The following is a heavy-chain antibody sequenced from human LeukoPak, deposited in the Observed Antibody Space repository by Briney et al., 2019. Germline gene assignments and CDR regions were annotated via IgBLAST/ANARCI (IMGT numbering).Heavy chain of an antibody. D-gene: IGHD1-7*01. CDR3: ARGIEGTTNFDY. CDR2: IKQDGSDK. CDR1: GFTFSNNW. V-gene: IGHV3-7*01. J-gene: IGHJ4*02. Sequence: GGSLRLSCAVSGFTFSNNWMNWVRQAPGKGLEWVANIKQDGSDKNYVDSVKGRFTISRDNAKNSLYLQMNGLRAEDTAVYYCARGIEGTTNFDYWGQGTLVTVSS.